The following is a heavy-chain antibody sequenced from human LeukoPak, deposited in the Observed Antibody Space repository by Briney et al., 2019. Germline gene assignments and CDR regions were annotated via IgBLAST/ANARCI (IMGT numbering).Heavy chain of an antibody. CDR3: ARDTLKGGLDY. Sequence: SETLSLTCTVSGGSISSSSYFWGWIRQPPGKGLEWIGYIYYSGSTYYNPSLKSRVTISVDTSKNQFSLKLSSVTAADTAVYYCARDTLKGGLDYWGQGTLVTVSS. D-gene: IGHD2-2*02. J-gene: IGHJ4*02. CDR1: GGSISSSSYF. CDR2: IYYSGST. V-gene: IGHV4-30-4*08.